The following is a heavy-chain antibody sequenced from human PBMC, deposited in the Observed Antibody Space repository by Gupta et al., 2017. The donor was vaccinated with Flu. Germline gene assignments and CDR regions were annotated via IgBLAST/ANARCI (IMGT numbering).Heavy chain of an antibody. CDR2: IKRDGSEI. CDR1: GFPFSNYW. J-gene: IGHJ3*02. D-gene: IGHD6-19*01. CDR3: SAVAGSPILAYDM. V-gene: IGHV3-7*01. Sequence: ASGFPFSNYWMSWVRQAPGKGLEWVATIKRDGSEIFYVDSVKGRFTISRDNAKKSLFLQMNSLRAEDTALYYCSAVAGSPILAYDMWGQGTLVTVSS.